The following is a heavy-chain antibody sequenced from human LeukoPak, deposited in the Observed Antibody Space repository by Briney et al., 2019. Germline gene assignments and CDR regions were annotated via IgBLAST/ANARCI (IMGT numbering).Heavy chain of an antibody. CDR3: AKSAQRGYSYGYY. J-gene: IGHJ4*02. D-gene: IGHD5-18*01. Sequence: PGGSLRLSXAASGFTFSSYAMNWVRQTPGKGLEWLSAISGSGGSTYYADSVKGRFTISRDNSKNTLYLQMNSLRAEDTAVYYCAKSAQRGYSYGYYWGQGTLVTVSS. CDR2: ISGSGGST. V-gene: IGHV3-23*01. CDR1: GFTFSSYA.